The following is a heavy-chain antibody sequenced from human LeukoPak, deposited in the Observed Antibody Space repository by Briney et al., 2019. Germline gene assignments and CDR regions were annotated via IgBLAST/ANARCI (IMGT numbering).Heavy chain of an antibody. V-gene: IGHV4-59*01. J-gene: IGHJ3*02. CDR1: GGSISGFY. D-gene: IGHD3-16*01. Sequence: PSETLSLTCTVSGGSISGFYWSWMRQPPGKGLEWIGHIYESGSTNYNPSLKSRVTISVDTSKNQFSLKVNSVTAADTDLYYCARSRFGGVYDAFDIWGQGTMVTVSP. CDR3: ARSRFGGVYDAFDI. CDR2: IYESGST.